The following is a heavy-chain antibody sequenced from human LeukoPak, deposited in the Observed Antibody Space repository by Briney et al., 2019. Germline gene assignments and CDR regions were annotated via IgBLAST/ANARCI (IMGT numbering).Heavy chain of an antibody. CDR3: ARSTSHYYYYYMDV. Sequence: GGSLRLSCAASGFTFSTYWMNWVRQPPGRGLVWVSRINSDGSSTTYADSVMGRFTISRDNATNTLFLQMNSLRADDTAVYYCARSTSHYYYYYMDVWGKGTTVTISS. V-gene: IGHV3-74*01. J-gene: IGHJ6*03. CDR1: GFTFSTYW. CDR2: INSDGSST.